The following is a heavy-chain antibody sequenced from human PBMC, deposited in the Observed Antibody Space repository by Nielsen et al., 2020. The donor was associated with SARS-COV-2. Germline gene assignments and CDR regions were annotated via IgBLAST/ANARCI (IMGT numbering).Heavy chain of an antibody. CDR2: IYYSGST. CDR3: ARGRSSTRSMDV. CDR1: GGSISSGGYY. J-gene: IGHJ6*04. V-gene: IGHV4-31*03. D-gene: IGHD2-2*01. Sequence: LRLSCTVSGGSISSGGYYWSWIRQHPGKGLEWIGYIYYSGSTYYNPSLKSRVTISVDTSKNQFSLKLSSVTAADTAVYYCARGRSSTRSMDVWGKGTTVTVSS.